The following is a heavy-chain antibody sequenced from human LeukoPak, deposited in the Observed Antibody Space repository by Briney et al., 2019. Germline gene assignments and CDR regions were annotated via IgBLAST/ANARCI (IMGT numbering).Heavy chain of an antibody. Sequence: PSETLSLTCAVYGGSFSGYYWSWIRQPPGKGLEWIREINHSGSTNHNPSLKSRVTISVDTSKNQFSLKLSSVTAADTAVYYCARVQSYYDFWSGYRYYFDYWGQGTLVTVSS. CDR2: INHSGST. J-gene: IGHJ4*02. D-gene: IGHD3-3*01. CDR3: ARVQSYYDFWSGYRYYFDY. V-gene: IGHV4-34*01. CDR1: GGSFSGYY.